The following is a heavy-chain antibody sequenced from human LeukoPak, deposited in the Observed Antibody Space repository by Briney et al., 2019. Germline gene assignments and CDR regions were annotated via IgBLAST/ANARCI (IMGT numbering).Heavy chain of an antibody. CDR1: GFTVSSNY. J-gene: IGHJ4*02. CDR2: IYSGGST. Sequence: GGSLRLSCAASGFTVSSNYMSWVRQAPGKGLEWVSVIYSGGSTYYADSVKGRFTISRDNSKNTLYLQMNSLRAEDTAVYYCARDRGEATGYFDYWGQGTLVTVSS. CDR3: ARDRGEATGYFDY. D-gene: IGHD1-26*01. V-gene: IGHV3-53*01.